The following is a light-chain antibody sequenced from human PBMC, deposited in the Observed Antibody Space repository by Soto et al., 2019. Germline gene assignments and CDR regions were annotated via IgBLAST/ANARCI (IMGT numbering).Light chain of an antibody. CDR3: QQSYSIVWT. J-gene: IGKJ1*01. Sequence: DIQMTQSPSTLSGSVGDRVTITCRASQTISSWLAWYQQKPGKAPKLLIYKASTLKSGVPSRFSGSGSGTDFTLTISSLQPEDFATYYCQQSYSIVWTFGPGTKVDIK. V-gene: IGKV1-5*03. CDR2: KAS. CDR1: QTISSW.